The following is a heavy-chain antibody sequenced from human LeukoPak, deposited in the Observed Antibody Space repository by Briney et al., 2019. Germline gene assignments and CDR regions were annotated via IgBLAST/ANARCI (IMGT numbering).Heavy chain of an antibody. CDR1: GYSFTSYW. CDR3: ARGAIAAGIARFNYYYMDV. J-gene: IGHJ6*03. V-gene: IGHV5-51*01. D-gene: IGHD6-13*01. CDR2: IYPGDSDT. Sequence: GESLKISCKGSGYSFTSYWIGWVRQMPGKGLEWMGIIYPGDSDTRYSPSFQGQVTISADKSISTAYLQWSSLKASDTAMYYCARGAIAAGIARFNYYYMDVWGKGTTVTVSS.